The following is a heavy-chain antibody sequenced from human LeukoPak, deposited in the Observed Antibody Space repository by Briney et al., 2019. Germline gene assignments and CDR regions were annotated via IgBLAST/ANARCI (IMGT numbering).Heavy chain of an antibody. D-gene: IGHD3-10*01. V-gene: IGHV1-2*02. CDR3: ARDWYNDGYQSRGWFDP. CDR2: INPNSGDT. Sequence: ASVKVSCKASGYYFTGYYMHWVRQAPGQEFEWMGWINPNSGDTNYAQKFQGRVTMTKDTSITTAYMELSRLTSDDTAVYYCARDWYNDGYQSRGWFDPWGQGTLVTVSS. CDR1: GYYFTGYY. J-gene: IGHJ5*02.